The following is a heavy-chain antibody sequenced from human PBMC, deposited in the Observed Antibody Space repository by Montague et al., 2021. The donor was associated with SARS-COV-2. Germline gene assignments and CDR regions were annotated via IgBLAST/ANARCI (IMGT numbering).Heavy chain of an antibody. CDR2: ISYDGSNK. Sequence: SLRLSCAASGFTFSSYAMHWVRQAPGKGLEWVAVISYDGSNKYYADSVKGRFTISRDNSENTLYLQMNSLRAEDTAVYYCARDLGVLAFDIWGQGTMVTVSS. CDR1: GFTFSSYA. CDR3: ARDLGVLAFDI. D-gene: IGHD3-16*01. J-gene: IGHJ3*02. V-gene: IGHV3-30*04.